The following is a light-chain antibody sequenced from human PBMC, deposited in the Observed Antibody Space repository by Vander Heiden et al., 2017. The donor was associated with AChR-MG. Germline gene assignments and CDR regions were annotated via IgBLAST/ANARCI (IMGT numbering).Light chain of an antibody. J-gene: IGLJ3*02. CDR2: SHN. V-gene: IGLV1-44*01. Sequence: QSVLTQPPSASGTPGQRVTISCSGSSSNIGSNTVTWYQQLPGTAPKLLLYSHNQRPSGVPDRFSGSKSGTSASLAISGLQSEDEADYYCAAWDDSLNGWVFGGGTKLTVL. CDR1: SSNIGSNT. CDR3: AAWDDSLNGWV.